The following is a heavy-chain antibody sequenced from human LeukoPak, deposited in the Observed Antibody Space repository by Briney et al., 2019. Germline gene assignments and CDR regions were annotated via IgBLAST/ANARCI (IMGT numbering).Heavy chain of an antibody. V-gene: IGHV1-46*01. CDR2: IDPRGNST. CDR1: GYTFGSYS. CDR3: ARDNFWSFDY. J-gene: IGHJ4*02. Sequence: ASVTVSCMASGYTFGSYSMHWVRQAPGQGLEWMGIIDPRGNSTANARKFQGRVTVTMDTSTSTVYMELSSLTSEDTAVYYCARDNFWSFDYWGQGTLVTVSS. D-gene: IGHD1-20*01.